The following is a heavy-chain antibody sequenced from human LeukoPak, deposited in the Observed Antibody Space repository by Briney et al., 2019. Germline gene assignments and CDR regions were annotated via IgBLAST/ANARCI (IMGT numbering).Heavy chain of an antibody. D-gene: IGHD5-12*01. CDR3: ATVGVRIVATTYNWFDP. J-gene: IGHJ5*02. Sequence: ASVKVSCKVSGYTLTELSMHRVRQAPGKGLEWMGGFDPEDGETIYAQKFQGRVTMTEDTSTDTAYMELSSLRSEDTAVYYCATVGVRIVATTYNWFDPWGQGTLVTVSS. CDR1: GYTLTELS. CDR2: FDPEDGET. V-gene: IGHV1-24*01.